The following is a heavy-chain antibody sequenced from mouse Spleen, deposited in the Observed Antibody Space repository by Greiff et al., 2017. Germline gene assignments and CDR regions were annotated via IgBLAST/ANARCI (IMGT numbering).Heavy chain of an antibody. Sequence: EVQLQQSGPELVKPGASVKIPCKASGYTFTDYNMDWVKQSHGKSLEWIGDINPNNGGTIYNQKFKGKATLTVDKSSSTAYMELRSLTSEDTAVYYCAREGGYYHYYAMDYWGQGTSVTVSS. D-gene: IGHD2-3*01. J-gene: IGHJ4*01. CDR2: INPNNGGT. V-gene: IGHV1-18*01. CDR1: GYTFTDYN. CDR3: AREGGYYHYYAMDY.